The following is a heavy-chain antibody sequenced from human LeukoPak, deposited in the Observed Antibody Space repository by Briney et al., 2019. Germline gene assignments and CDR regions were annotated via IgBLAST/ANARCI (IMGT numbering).Heavy chain of an antibody. D-gene: IGHD2-21*02. CDR3: ARLAVVTDSRPFDY. Sequence: ASVKVSCKASGYTFTGYYMNWVRQAPGQGLEWMGRINPNSGGTNYAQKFQGRVTMTRDTSISTAYMELSRLRSDDTAVYYCARLAVVTDSRPFDYWGQGTLVTVSS. CDR1: GYTFTGYY. V-gene: IGHV1-2*06. J-gene: IGHJ4*02. CDR2: INPNSGGT.